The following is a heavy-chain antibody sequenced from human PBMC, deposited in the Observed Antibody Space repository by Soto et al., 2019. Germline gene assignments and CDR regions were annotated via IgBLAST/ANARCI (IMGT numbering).Heavy chain of an antibody. Sequence: LRLFYAAPEFTFCRYGMHCVRQAPGKGLEWVAVISYDGSNKYYADSVKGRFTISRDNSKNTLCLQMNSLRAEDTAVYYCAKDIAVAGYVWGQGTTVTVSS. V-gene: IGHV3-30*18. CDR1: EFTFCRYG. CDR2: ISYDGSNK. J-gene: IGHJ6*02. D-gene: IGHD6-19*01. CDR3: AKDIAVAGYV.